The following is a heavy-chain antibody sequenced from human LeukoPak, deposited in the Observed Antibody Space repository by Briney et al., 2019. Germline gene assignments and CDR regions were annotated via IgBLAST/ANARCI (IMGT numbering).Heavy chain of an antibody. D-gene: IGHD6-13*01. CDR2: IYYSGST. V-gene: IGHV4-59*08. Sequence: PSETLSLTCTVSGGSISSYYWSWIRQPPGKGLEWIGYIYYSGSTNYNPSLKSRVTISVDTSKNQLSLKLSSVTAADTAVYYCARVAAAGTYAFDIWGQGTMVTVSS. J-gene: IGHJ3*02. CDR3: ARVAAAGTYAFDI. CDR1: GGSISSYY.